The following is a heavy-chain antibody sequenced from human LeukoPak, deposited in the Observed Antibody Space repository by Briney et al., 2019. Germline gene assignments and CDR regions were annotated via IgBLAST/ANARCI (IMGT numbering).Heavy chain of an antibody. CDR2: MNPNSGNT. D-gene: IGHD6-6*01. Sequence: ASVKVSCKVSGYTFTSYDINWVRQATGQGLEWMGWMNPNSGNTGYAQKFQGRVTITRNTSISTAYMELSSLRSEDTAVYYCARGPSIAARHPQNYYYYYMDVWGKGTTVTVSS. CDR3: ARGPSIAARHPQNYYYYYMDV. V-gene: IGHV1-8*03. J-gene: IGHJ6*03. CDR1: GYTFTSYD.